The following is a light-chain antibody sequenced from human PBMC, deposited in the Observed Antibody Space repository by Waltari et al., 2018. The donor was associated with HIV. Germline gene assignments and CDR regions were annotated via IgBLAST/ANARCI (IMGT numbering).Light chain of an antibody. CDR3: QQYVNWPPYT. Sequence: EIVMTQSPATLSVSPGERVTLSCRASQSISSNLAWYQQKPGQGPGLLIYDASTRATDIPARFSGSGSGTEFTLTISSLQSEDFAIYYCQQYVNWPPYTFGQGTKLEIK. CDR1: QSISSN. J-gene: IGKJ2*01. V-gene: IGKV3-15*01. CDR2: DAS.